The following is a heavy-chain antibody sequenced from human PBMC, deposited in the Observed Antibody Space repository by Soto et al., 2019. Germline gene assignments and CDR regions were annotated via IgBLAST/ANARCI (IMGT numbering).Heavy chain of an antibody. CDR3: ARNYYDSSGYYFDY. V-gene: IGHV4-39*01. CDR2: IYYSGST. CDR1: GGSISSSSYY. D-gene: IGHD3-22*01. Sequence: SETLSLTCTVSGGSISSSSYYWGWIRQPPGKGLEWIGSIYYSGSTYYNPSLKSRVTISVDTSKNQFSLKLSSVTAADTAVYYCARNYYDSSGYYFDYWGQGTLVTVSS. J-gene: IGHJ4*02.